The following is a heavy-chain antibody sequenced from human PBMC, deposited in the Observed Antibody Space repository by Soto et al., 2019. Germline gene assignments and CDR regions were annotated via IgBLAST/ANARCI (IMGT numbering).Heavy chain of an antibody. V-gene: IGHV3-53*02. D-gene: IGHD4-17*01. J-gene: IGHJ4*02. Sequence: EVQLVETGGGLIQPGGSLRLSCAASGFTVSSNYMSWVRQAPGKGLEWVSVIYSGGSTYYADSVKGRFTISRGNSKNTLYLQMNSLRAEDTAVYYCARDCPGGYGDYVPLSSCYWGQGTLVTVSS. CDR3: ARDCPGGYGDYVPLSSCY. CDR2: IYSGGST. CDR1: GFTVSSNY.